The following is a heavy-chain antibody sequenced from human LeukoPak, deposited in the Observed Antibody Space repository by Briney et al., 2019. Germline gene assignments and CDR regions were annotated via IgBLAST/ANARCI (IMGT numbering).Heavy chain of an antibody. Sequence: GGSLRLSCAASGFTFSSYAMHWVRQVPGKGLEWVAAVSDDGSNKYYLDSVKGRFTISRDNSKNTLSLQMNSLRVEDTAVYYCARDQNFQQWGQGTLVTVSS. CDR2: VSDDGSNK. CDR3: ARDQNFQQ. J-gene: IGHJ1*01. V-gene: IGHV3-30*04. CDR1: GFTFSSYA.